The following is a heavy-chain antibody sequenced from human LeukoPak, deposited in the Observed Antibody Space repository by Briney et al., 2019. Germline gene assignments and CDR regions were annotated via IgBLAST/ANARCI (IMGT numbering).Heavy chain of an antibody. Sequence: GGSLRLSCTASGFTFGDYAMSWVRQAPGKGLEWVANIKQDGSEKYYVDSVKGRFTISRDNAKNSLYLQMNSLRAEDTAVYYCARSGRRELLRTYFDYWGQGTLVTVSS. CDR1: GFTFGDYA. CDR3: ARSGRRELLRTYFDY. D-gene: IGHD1-7*01. V-gene: IGHV3-7*01. CDR2: IKQDGSEK. J-gene: IGHJ4*02.